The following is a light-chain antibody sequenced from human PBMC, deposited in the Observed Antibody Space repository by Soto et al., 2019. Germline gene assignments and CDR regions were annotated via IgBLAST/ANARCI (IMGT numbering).Light chain of an antibody. V-gene: IGKV1-5*03. CDR3: QHYNSYSEA. CDR2: KAS. CDR1: QTISSW. J-gene: IGKJ1*01. Sequence: DIQMTQSPGALSVSVGGGCTITFRASQTISSWLAWYQQKPGKAPNLLIYKASTLKSGVPSRFSGSGSGTEFTLTISSLQPDDFATYYCQHYNSYSEAFGQGTKVDI.